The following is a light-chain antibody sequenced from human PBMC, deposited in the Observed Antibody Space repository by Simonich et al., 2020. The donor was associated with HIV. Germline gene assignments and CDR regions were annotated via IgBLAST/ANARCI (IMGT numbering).Light chain of an antibody. CDR1: QSVSSNY. V-gene: IGKV3-20*01. CDR3: QQYGSSPYT. Sequence: EIVLTQSPGTLSLSPGERATLSCRASQSVSSNYLAWYQQKSGQAPRLLIYGPSSRATGITDRFSGSGSGTDFTLTISRLEPEDFAIYYCQQYGSSPYTFGQGTKLEIK. CDR2: GPS. J-gene: IGKJ2*01.